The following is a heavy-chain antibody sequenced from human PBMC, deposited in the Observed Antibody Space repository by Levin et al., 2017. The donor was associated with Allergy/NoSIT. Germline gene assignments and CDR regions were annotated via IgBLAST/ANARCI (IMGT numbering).Heavy chain of an antibody. V-gene: IGHV3-7*01. Sequence: PGGSLRLSCAASGFSFGQYWMTWVRQAPGKGLEWVASITQDGSEKYYVDSVRGRFTISRDNAKNSLNLQMNSLRAEDTAVYYCARHGLGRGSGWGQGTLVTVSS. J-gene: IGHJ4*02. CDR1: GFSFGQYW. D-gene: IGHD3-10*01. CDR3: ARHGLGRGSG. CDR2: ITQDGSEK.